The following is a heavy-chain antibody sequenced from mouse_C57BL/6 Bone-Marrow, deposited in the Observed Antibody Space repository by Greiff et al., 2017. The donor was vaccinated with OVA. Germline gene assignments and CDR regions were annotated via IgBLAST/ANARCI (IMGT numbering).Heavy chain of an antibody. CDR3: ARWDTTVVDY. J-gene: IGHJ2*01. CDR2: IDPSDSYT. V-gene: IGHV1-59*01. Sequence: QVQLKQSGAELVRPGTSVKLSCKASGYTFTSYWMHWVKQRPGQGLEWIGVIDPSDSYTNYNQKFKGKATLTVDTSSSTAYMQLSSLTSEDSAVYYCARWDTTVVDYWGQGTTLTVSS. D-gene: IGHD1-1*01. CDR1: GYTFTSYW.